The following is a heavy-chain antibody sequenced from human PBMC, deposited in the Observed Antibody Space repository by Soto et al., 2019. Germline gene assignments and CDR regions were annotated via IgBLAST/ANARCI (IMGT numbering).Heavy chain of an antibody. Sequence: PSETLSLTCTVSGGSTSSSSYFWGWIRQPPGKGLEWIGSMYYSGSTHYNPSLKSRVTISLDTSKNQFSLNLRSVTAADTAVYYCASMGYHYGSGSYPLDYWGQGTLVTVSS. CDR3: ASMGYHYGSGSYPLDY. V-gene: IGHV4-39*07. CDR1: GGSTSSSSYF. CDR2: MYYSGST. D-gene: IGHD3-10*01. J-gene: IGHJ4*02.